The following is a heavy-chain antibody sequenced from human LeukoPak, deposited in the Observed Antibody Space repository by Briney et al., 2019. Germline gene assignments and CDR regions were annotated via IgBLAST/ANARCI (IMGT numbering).Heavy chain of an antibody. Sequence: GGSLRLSCAASGFTFSSYAMHWVRQAPGKGLEYDSAISSNGGSTYYANSVKGRFTISRDNSKNTLYLQMGSLRAEDMAVYYCARDSGGSGSYYIPWFDPWGQGTLVTVSS. V-gene: IGHV3-64*01. CDR1: GFTFSSYA. J-gene: IGHJ5*02. CDR3: ARDSGGSGSYYIPWFDP. CDR2: ISSNGGST. D-gene: IGHD3-10*01.